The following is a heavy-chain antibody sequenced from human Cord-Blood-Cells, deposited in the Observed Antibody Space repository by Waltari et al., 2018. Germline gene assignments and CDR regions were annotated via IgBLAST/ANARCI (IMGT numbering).Heavy chain of an antibody. J-gene: IGHJ4*02. CDR2: INPNGGGT. Sequence: QVQLVQSGAEVKKPGASVKVSCKASGYTFTGYYMHWVRQAPGQGLEWVGWINPNGGGTNYAQKFQGRVTRTREPSTSTAYMELGRLRSDDTAVYYCARGVGATGYWGQGTLVTVSS. CDR1: GYTFTGYY. CDR3: ARGVGATGY. D-gene: IGHD1-26*01. V-gene: IGHV1-2*02.